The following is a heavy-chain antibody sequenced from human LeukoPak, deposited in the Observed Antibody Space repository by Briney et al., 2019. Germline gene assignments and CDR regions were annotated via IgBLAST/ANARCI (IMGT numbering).Heavy chain of an antibody. Sequence: PSQTLSLTCTVSGGSISSGDYYWSWIRQPPGKGLEWIGYIYYSGSTYYNPSLKSRVTISVDTSKNQSSLKLSSVTAADTAVYYCARYSVVVVPAAITSNYYYYYYMDVWGKGTTVTVSS. V-gene: IGHV4-30-4*08. J-gene: IGHJ6*03. CDR1: GGSISSGDYY. CDR2: IYYSGST. D-gene: IGHD2-2*02. CDR3: ARYSVVVVPAAITSNYYYYYYMDV.